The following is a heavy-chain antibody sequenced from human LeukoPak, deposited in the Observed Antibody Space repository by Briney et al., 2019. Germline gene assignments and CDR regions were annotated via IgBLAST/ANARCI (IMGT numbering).Heavy chain of an antibody. J-gene: IGHJ4*02. D-gene: IGHD4-17*01. CDR1: GFTFSSYA. V-gene: IGHV3-23*01. CDR3: AKDYGDYLDY. CDR2: ISGSGGST. Sequence: GGSLRLSCAASGFTFSSYAMSWVRQAPGKGLEWVSAISGSGGSTYYADSVKGRFTISRDNSKDTLYLQMNSLRAEDAAVYYCAKDYGDYLDYWGQGTLVTVSS.